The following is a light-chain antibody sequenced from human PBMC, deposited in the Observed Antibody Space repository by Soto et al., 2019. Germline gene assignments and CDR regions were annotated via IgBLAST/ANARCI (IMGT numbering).Light chain of an antibody. CDR3: YQYGSTPPT. Sequence: EIGMTQSPATLSVSPGERATLSCRASQSVNSNLAWYQQKPGQAPRLLIWGVSNRATGIPDRFSGSGSGTDFTLTISRLEPEDFVVFYCYQYGSTPPTFGQGTKVDIK. CDR2: GVS. J-gene: IGKJ1*01. V-gene: IGKV3-20*01. CDR1: QSVNSN.